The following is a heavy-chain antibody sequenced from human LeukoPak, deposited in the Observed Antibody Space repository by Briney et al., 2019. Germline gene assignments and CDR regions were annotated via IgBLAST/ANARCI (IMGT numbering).Heavy chain of an antibody. J-gene: IGHJ4*02. CDR1: GFTVSSNY. CDR2: INSDGSST. Sequence: GGSLRLSCAASGFTVSSNYMSWVRQAPGKGLEWVSRINSDGSSTSYADSVKGRFTISRDNAKNTLYLQMNSLRAEDTAVYYCARGRQDLDYWGQGTLVTVSS. V-gene: IGHV3-74*01. D-gene: IGHD2-15*01. CDR3: ARGRQDLDY.